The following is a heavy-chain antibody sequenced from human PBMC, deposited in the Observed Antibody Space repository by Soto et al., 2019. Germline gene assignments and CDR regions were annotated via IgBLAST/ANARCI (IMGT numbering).Heavy chain of an antibody. Sequence: QVQLVQSGAEVKKPGASVKVSCKASGYTFTNYGISWVRQAPGQGLEWMGRISANNGNTNYAQKLQGRVTMTTDTSTNTAYMELRSLRSDDTAVYYCSRVGSGWNVGDYWGQGALVTVSS. D-gene: IGHD6-19*01. CDR2: ISANNGNT. CDR3: SRVGSGWNVGDY. CDR1: GYTFTNYG. V-gene: IGHV1-18*01. J-gene: IGHJ4*02.